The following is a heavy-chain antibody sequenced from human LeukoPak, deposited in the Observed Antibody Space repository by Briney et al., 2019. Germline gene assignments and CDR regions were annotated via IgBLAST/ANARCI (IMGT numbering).Heavy chain of an antibody. V-gene: IGHV4-61*02. CDR1: GGSISSGSYY. Sequence: SQTLSLTCTVSGGSISSGSYYWSWIRQPAGKGLEWIGRIYTSGSTNYNPSLKSRVTISVDTSKNQFPLKLSSVTAADTAVYYCARSDYGMDVWGQGTTVTVSS. CDR2: IYTSGST. J-gene: IGHJ6*02. CDR3: ARSDYGMDV.